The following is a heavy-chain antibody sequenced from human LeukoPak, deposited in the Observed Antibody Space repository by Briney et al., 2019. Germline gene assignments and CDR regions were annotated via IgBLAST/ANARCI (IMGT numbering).Heavy chain of an antibody. D-gene: IGHD6-13*01. Sequence: PGGSLRLSCAASGFTFSSYGMHWVRQAPGKGLEWVAFIRYDGSNKYYADSVKGRFTISRDNSKNTLYLQMNSLRAEDTAVYYCAKDFYIGYSSSWYREANGNADYWGQGTLVTVSS. CDR1: GFTFSSYG. J-gene: IGHJ4*02. V-gene: IGHV3-30*02. CDR3: AKDFYIGYSSSWYREANGNADY. CDR2: IRYDGSNK.